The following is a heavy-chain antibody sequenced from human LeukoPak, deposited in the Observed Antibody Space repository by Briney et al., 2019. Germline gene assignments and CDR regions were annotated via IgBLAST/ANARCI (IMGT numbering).Heavy chain of an antibody. Sequence: GGSLTLSCSASGFTLSTYWMSWVRQAPGKGLEWVANIKQDGSEKYYVDSVKGRFTISRDNAKNSLYLQMNSLRDEDTAVYYCSTSSGSLWGQGTLVTVSS. CDR1: GFTLSTYW. V-gene: IGHV3-7*01. CDR2: IKQDGSEK. J-gene: IGHJ4*02. CDR3: STSSGSL. D-gene: IGHD6-19*01.